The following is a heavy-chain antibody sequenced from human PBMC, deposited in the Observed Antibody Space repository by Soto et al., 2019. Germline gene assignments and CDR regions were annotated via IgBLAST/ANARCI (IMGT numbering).Heavy chain of an antibody. V-gene: IGHV4-59*08. CDR3: ARLDMGYFDY. Sequence: SETLSLTCTVSGGSISSYYWSWIRQPPGKGLEWIGYIYYSGSTNYNPSLKSQVTISVDTSKNQFSLKLSSVTAADTAVYYCARLDMGYFDYWGQGTLVTVSS. CDR1: GGSISSYY. J-gene: IGHJ4*02. CDR2: IYYSGST.